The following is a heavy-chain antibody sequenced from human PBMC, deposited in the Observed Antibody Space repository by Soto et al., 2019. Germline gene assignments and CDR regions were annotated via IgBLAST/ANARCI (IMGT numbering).Heavy chain of an antibody. CDR2: ISPYNGST. V-gene: IGHV1-18*01. D-gene: IGHD2-8*02. J-gene: IGHJ6*02. CDR3: GRCRTDSYAMDV. Sequence: ASVKVSCKASGYSFSNYGIAWVRQAPGQGPEWMGWISPYNGSTNYAQNVKGRVVMTTDISTNTVYLELRSLRSDDTAIYYCGRCRTDSYAMDVCGQWTTVTVYS. CDR1: GYSFSNYG.